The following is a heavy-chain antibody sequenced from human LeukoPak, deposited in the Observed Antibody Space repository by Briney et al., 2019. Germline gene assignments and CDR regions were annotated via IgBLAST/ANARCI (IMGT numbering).Heavy chain of an antibody. D-gene: IGHD2-15*01. Sequence: GGSLRLSCAASGFTFSDYYMSWIRQAPGKGLEWVSYISSSGSTIYYADSVKGRFTISRDNAKNSLYLQMNSLRAEDTAVYYCARDTPEIVVVVAATYYYYYMDVWGKGTTVTVSS. CDR3: ARDTPEIVVVVAATYYYYYMDV. J-gene: IGHJ6*03. V-gene: IGHV3-11*04. CDR1: GFTFSDYY. CDR2: ISSSGSTI.